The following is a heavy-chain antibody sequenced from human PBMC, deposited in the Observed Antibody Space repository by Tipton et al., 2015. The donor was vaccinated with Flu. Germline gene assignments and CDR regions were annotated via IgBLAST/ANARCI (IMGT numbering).Heavy chain of an antibody. J-gene: IGHJ4*02. CDR2: IKQDGSEK. Sequence: SLRLSCAASGFTFSSYWMSWVRQAPGKGLEWVANIKQDGSEKYYVDSVKGRFTISRDNAKNSLYLQMNSLRAEDTAVYYCARDDYGDYVGAIFDYWGQGTLVTVSS. CDR3: ARDDYGDYVGAIFDY. CDR1: GFTFSSYW. D-gene: IGHD4-17*01. V-gene: IGHV3-7*01.